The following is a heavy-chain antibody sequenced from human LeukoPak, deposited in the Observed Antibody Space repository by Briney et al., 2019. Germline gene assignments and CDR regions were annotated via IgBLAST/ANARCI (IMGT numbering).Heavy chain of an antibody. CDR2: ISSSGSTI. Sequence: GGSLRLSCAASGFTFSDYYMSWIRQAPGKGLEWVSYISSSGSTIYYADSVKGRFTISRDNAKNSLYLQMNSLRAEDTAVYYCARSVLTTVTTVPEFDYWGQGTLVTVSS. CDR3: ARSVLTTVTTVPEFDY. CDR1: GFTFSDYY. V-gene: IGHV3-11*01. D-gene: IGHD4-17*01. J-gene: IGHJ4*02.